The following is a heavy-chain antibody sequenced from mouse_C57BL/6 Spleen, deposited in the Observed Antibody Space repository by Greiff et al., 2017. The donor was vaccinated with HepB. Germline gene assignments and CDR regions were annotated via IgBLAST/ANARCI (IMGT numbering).Heavy chain of an antibody. V-gene: IGHV1-64*01. D-gene: IGHD2-3*01. CDR2: IHPNSGST. Sequence: VQLQQPGAELVKPGASVKLSCKASGYTFTSYWMHWVKQRPGQGLEWIGMIHPNSGSTNYNEKFKSKATLTVDKSSSTAYMQLSSLTSEDSAVYYCARSVDGYYVSLDYWGQGTTLTVSS. CDR1: GYTFTSYW. CDR3: ARSVDGYYVSLDY. J-gene: IGHJ2*01.